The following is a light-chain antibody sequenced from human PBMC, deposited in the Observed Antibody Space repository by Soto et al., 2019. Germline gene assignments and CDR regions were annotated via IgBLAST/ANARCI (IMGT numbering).Light chain of an antibody. V-gene: IGLV2-23*01. CDR3: CSYAGSSTPVV. J-gene: IGLJ2*01. Sequence: QPVLTQPASVSGSPGQSITISCTGTSSDVGSYNLVSWYQQHPGKAPKLMIYEGSKRTSGVSNRFSGSKSGNTASLTISGLQAEDEADYYCCSYAGSSTPVVFGGGTKLTVL. CDR1: SSDVGSYNL. CDR2: EGS.